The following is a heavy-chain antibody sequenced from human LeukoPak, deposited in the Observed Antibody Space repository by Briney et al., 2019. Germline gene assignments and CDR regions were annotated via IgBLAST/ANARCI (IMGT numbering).Heavy chain of an antibody. J-gene: IGHJ5*02. V-gene: IGHV3-11*01. Sequence: GGSLRLSSAASGFTFSDYYMSWIRQAPGKGLEWVSYISSSGSTIYYADSVKGRFTISRDNAKNSLYLQMSSLRAEDTAVYYCARDDYGDYDWFDPWGQGTLVTVSS. CDR3: ARDDYGDYDWFDP. D-gene: IGHD4-17*01. CDR2: ISSSGSTI. CDR1: GFTFSDYY.